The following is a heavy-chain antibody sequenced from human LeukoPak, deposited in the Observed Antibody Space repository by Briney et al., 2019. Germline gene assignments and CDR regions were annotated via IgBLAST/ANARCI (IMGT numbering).Heavy chain of an antibody. CDR1: GFTVSNYG. V-gene: IGHV3-30*18. J-gene: IGHJ4*02. Sequence: PGGSLRLSCAASGFTVSNYGMHWVRQAPGKGLEWVAVISYDGSNKYYADSVKGRFTISRDNSKNTVCLQMNSLRAEDTAVYYCAKDYDSSGYRTVDYWGQGTLVTVSS. D-gene: IGHD3-22*01. CDR3: AKDYDSSGYRTVDY. CDR2: ISYDGSNK.